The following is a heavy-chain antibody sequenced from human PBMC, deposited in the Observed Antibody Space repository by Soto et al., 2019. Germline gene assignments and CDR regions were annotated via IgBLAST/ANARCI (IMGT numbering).Heavy chain of an antibody. Sequence: GSLRLSCAASGFIFITYGIHFFRHSPGKGLEWLSVISYDGNNKYYADSVKGRFTISRDNSKNTLWLQMDSLRTEDTAVYYCAKDLLLTTITTVGDWGQGTLVTVSS. D-gene: IGHD4-17*01. CDR2: ISYDGNNK. CDR3: AKDLLLTTITTVGD. CDR1: GFIFITYG. J-gene: IGHJ4*02. V-gene: IGHV3-30*18.